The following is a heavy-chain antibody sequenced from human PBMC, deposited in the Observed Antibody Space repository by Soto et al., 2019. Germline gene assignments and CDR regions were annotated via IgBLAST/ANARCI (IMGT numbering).Heavy chain of an antibody. CDR2: IYYSGST. CDR1: GGSISSYY. J-gene: IGHJ6*03. V-gene: IGHV4-59*01. Sequence: SETLSLTCTVSGGSISSYYWSWIRQPPGKGLEWIGYIYYSGSTNYNPSLKSRVTISVDTSKNQFSLKLSSATAADTAVYYCARVRGQVLRYFDWLSDFYYMDVWGKGTTVTSP. CDR3: ARVRGQVLRYFDWLSDFYYMDV. D-gene: IGHD3-9*01.